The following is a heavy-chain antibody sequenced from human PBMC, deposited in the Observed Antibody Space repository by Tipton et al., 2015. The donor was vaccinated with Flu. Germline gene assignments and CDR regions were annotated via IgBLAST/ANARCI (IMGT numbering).Heavy chain of an antibody. CDR1: GGSISTSY. J-gene: IGHJ4*02. Sequence: TLSLTCTVSGGSISTSYWSWIRQPAGKGLEWIGRISTSGSTNYNASLESRVTLSRDTSKNHISLRLTSATAADTALYYCAKHTVGRTMGDFAYWGQGILVTVSS. V-gene: IGHV4-4*07. CDR3: AKHTVGRTMGDFAY. CDR2: ISTSGST. D-gene: IGHD4-23*01.